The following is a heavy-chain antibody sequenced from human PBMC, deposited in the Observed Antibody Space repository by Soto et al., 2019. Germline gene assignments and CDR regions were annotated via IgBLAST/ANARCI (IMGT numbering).Heavy chain of an antibody. CDR3: APPMIRGFDY. J-gene: IGHJ4*02. Sequence: PSETLSLTCAVYGGSFSGYYWSRIRQPPGKGLEWIGEINHSGSTNDNPSLKSRVTISVDTSKNQFSLKLRSLTAAETAVYYCAPPMIRGFDYWGQGXLVTVSS. V-gene: IGHV4-34*01. CDR2: INHSGST. CDR1: GGSFSGYY. D-gene: IGHD3-22*01.